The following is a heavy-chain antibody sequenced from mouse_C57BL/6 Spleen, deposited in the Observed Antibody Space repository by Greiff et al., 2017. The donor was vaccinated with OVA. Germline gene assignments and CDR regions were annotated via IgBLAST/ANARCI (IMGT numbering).Heavy chain of an antibody. J-gene: IGHJ2*01. D-gene: IGHD4-1*01. CDR2: IDPSDSYP. V-gene: IGHV1-69*01. CDR1: GYTFTSYW. CDR3: ARTGTYYFDY. Sequence: QVQLQQPGAELVMPGASVTLSCKASGYTFTSYWMPWVTQRPGQGLAWIGEIDPSDSYPNYNQKFKCKSTLTVDKSSSTAYMQLSSLTSEDSAVYYCARTGTYYFDYWGQGTTLTVSS.